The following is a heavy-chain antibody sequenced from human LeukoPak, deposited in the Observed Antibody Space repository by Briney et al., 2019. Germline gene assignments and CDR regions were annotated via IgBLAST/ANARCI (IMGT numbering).Heavy chain of an antibody. CDR1: GGSFSGYY. CDR2: INHSGST. J-gene: IGHJ3*02. V-gene: IGHV4-34*01. Sequence: PSETLSLTCAVYGGSFSGYYWSWIRQPPGKGLEWIGEINHSGSTNYNPSLKSRVTISVDTSKNQFSLKLSSVTAADTAVYYCARDHKADDYGDYGAFDIWGQGTMVTVSS. D-gene: IGHD4-17*01. CDR3: ARDHKADDYGDYGAFDI.